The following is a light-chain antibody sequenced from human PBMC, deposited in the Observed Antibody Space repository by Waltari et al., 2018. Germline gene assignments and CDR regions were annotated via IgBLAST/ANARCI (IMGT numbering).Light chain of an antibody. CDR3: AAWDDSLSGHVV. Sequence: QSVLTQPPSASGTPGQRVTISCSGSSSNLGSHYVYWYQHLPGTAPQLLIYTDNQRPAGVPDRFSGSKSGTSASLASSGLRSEDEGDYYCAAWDDSLSGHVVFGGGTKLTVL. CDR1: SSNLGSHY. V-gene: IGLV1-47*02. J-gene: IGLJ2*01. CDR2: TDN.